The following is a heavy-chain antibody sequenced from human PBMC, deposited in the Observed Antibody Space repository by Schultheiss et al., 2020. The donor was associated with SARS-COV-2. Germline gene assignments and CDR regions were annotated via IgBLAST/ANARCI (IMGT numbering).Heavy chain of an antibody. Sequence: SQTLSLTCSVSGGSVSSGNYYWGWIRQPPGKGLEWIGSIYHSGSTYYNPSLKSRVTISVDTSKNQFSLKLSSVTAADTAVYYCARGGVGSPKSYFDYWGQGTLVTVSS. J-gene: IGHJ4*02. D-gene: IGHD1-26*01. CDR2: IYHSGST. V-gene: IGHV4-39*07. CDR1: GGSVSSGNYY. CDR3: ARGGVGSPKSYFDY.